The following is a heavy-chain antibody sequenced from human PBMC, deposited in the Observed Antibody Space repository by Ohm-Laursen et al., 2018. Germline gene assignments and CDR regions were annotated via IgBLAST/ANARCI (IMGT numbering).Heavy chain of an antibody. CDR1: GFTFSDYY. J-gene: IGHJ3*02. Sequence: SLRLSCAASGFTFSDYYMSWIRQAPGKGLEWVSYISSSGSTIYYADSVKGRFTISRDNAKNSLYLQMSSLRAEDTAVYYCARGSRDYGDYRYAFDIWGQGTMVTVSS. V-gene: IGHV3-11*01. CDR2: ISSSGSTI. D-gene: IGHD4-17*01. CDR3: ARGSRDYGDYRYAFDI.